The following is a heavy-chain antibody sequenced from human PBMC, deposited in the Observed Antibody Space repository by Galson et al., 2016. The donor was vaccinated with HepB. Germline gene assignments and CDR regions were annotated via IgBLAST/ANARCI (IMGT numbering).Heavy chain of an antibody. J-gene: IGHJ4*02. D-gene: IGHD6-19*01. Sequence: SLRLSCAASGIIFSDAWMNWVRQAPGKGLEWLGRIKSNTDGGTIDYAAPVKGRFNISRDDSKNTLYLQMNSLKTEDTAVYSCTPSSSGRYEYKGDFDSWGQGTLVTVSS. CDR3: TPSSSGRYEYKGDFDS. CDR2: IKSNTDGGTI. V-gene: IGHV3-15*01. CDR1: GIIFSDAW.